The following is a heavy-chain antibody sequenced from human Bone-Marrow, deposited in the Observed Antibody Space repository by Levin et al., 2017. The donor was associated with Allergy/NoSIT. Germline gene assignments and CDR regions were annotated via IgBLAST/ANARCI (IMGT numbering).Heavy chain of an antibody. D-gene: IGHD3-3*01. J-gene: IGHJ5*01. CDR3: ARGSGNYEVWSIRQGSARSNWFDS. CDR2: VYYSGIT. CDR1: SGSMNNYF. V-gene: IGHV4-59*01. Sequence: SCTVSSGSMNNYFWTWIRQPPGKGLEWIGFVYYSGITNYNPSLESRVSISLDTSRKQFSLKLSSVTAADTAVYYCARGSGNYEVWSIRQGSARSNWFDSWGQGTLVTVSS.